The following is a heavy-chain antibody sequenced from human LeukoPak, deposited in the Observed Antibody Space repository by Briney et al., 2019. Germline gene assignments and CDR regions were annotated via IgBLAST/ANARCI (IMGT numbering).Heavy chain of an antibody. V-gene: IGHV1-8*01. Sequence: ASVKVSCKASGYTFTSYDINWVRQATGQGLEWMGWMNPNSGNTGYAQKFQGRVTMTRNTSISTAYMELSSLRSEDTAVYYCARERTGDIVVVPAENAWFDPWGQGTLVTVSS. CDR1: GYTFTSYD. D-gene: IGHD2-2*01. J-gene: IGHJ5*02. CDR2: MNPNSGNT. CDR3: ARERTGDIVVVPAENAWFDP.